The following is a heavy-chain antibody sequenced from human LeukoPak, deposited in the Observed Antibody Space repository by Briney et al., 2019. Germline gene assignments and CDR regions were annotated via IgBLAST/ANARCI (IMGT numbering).Heavy chain of an antibody. J-gene: IGHJ4*02. CDR2: IIPIFGTA. CDR1: GGTFSSYA. CDR3: ARVVYSSSWYGYFDY. D-gene: IGHD6-13*01. Sequence: SVKVSCKASGGTFSSYAISWVRQAPGQGLEWMGGIIPIFGTANYAQKFQGRVTMTRDTSTSTVYMELSSLRSEDTAVYYCARVVYSSSWYGYFDYWGQGTLVTVSS. V-gene: IGHV1-69*05.